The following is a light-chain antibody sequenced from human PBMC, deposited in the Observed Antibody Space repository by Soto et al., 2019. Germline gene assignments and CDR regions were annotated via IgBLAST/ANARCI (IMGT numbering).Light chain of an antibody. CDR3: QQRSNWPRLT. V-gene: IGKV3-11*01. CDR1: QSVSNY. CDR2: DAS. Sequence: EIVLTQSPATLSLSPGERATLSCRASQSVSNYLAWYQQKPGQAPRLLIYDASNRATGIPARFSGSGSGTDFTLTISILEPEDFTVYYCQQRSNWPRLTFGGGTKVEIK. J-gene: IGKJ4*01.